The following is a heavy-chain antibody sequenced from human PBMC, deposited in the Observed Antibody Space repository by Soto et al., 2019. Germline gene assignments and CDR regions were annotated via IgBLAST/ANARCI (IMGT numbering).Heavy chain of an antibody. V-gene: IGHV4-34*01. J-gene: IGHJ4*02. Sequence: SETLSLTCAVYGGSFSGYYWIWIRQPPGKGLEWIGEINHSGSTNYNPSLKSRVTMSVDTSKNQFSLKLSSVTAADTAVYYCARERRNSSGYYPYYFDYWGQGTLVTVSS. CDR2: INHSGST. CDR3: ARERRNSSGYYPYYFDY. D-gene: IGHD3-22*01. CDR1: GGSFSGYY.